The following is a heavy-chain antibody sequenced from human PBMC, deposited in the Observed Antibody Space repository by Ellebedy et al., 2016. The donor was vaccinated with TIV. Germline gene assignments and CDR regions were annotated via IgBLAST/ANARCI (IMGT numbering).Heavy chain of an antibody. V-gene: IGHV3-74*01. CDR2: INSDGGST. J-gene: IGHJ4*02. Sequence: GGSLRLSCTASGFTFSNYGMHWVRQAPGKGPVWVSRINSDGGSTNYADSVKGRFSISRDDAKNTLYLQMNSLRAEDTAVYYCARDQGGTCGGDCYSSFDYWGQGTLVTVSS. CDR1: GFTFSNYG. D-gene: IGHD2-21*02. CDR3: ARDQGGTCGGDCYSSFDY.